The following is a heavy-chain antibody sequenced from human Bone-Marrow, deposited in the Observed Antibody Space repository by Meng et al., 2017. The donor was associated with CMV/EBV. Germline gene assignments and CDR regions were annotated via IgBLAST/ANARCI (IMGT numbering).Heavy chain of an antibody. CDR2: IYPGDSDT. J-gene: IGHJ4*02. V-gene: IGHV5-51*01. CDR3: ARTRVVPAAMEFDY. Sequence: KVSCKGPGYSFTSYWIGWVRQMPGKGLEWMGIIYPGDSDTRYSPSFQGQVTISADKSISTAYLQWSSLKALDTAMYYCARTRVVPAAMEFDYWGQGTLVTVSS. D-gene: IGHD2-2*01. CDR1: GYSFTSYW.